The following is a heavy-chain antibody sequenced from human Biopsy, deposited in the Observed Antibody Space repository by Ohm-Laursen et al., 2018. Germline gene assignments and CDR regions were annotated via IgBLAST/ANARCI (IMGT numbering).Heavy chain of an antibody. CDR3: AKCMTGGSNYYLHH. D-gene: IGHD2-8*01. J-gene: IGHJ4*02. CDR2: ISYDGSGE. CDR1: GFTFTSYA. Sequence: SLRLSCAASGFTFTSYAMHWVRQAPGKGLEWVAVISYDGSGEYYADSLQGRFIISRDNPKNTVDLQMNSLRAEDTAVYFCAKCMTGGSNYYLHHCGQGTLVTVSS. V-gene: IGHV3-30*18.